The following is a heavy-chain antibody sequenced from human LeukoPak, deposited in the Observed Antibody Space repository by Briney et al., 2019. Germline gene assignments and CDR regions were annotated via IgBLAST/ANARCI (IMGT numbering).Heavy chain of an antibody. CDR2: IRYDGSNN. CDR1: GFTFSSCG. V-gene: IGHV3-30*02. J-gene: IGHJ4*02. Sequence: PGGSLRLSCAASGFTFSSCGMHWVRQAPGKGLEWVAFIRYDGSNNYYADSVKGRFSISRDNSKNTLYLQMNSLRAEDTAVYCCAKDNYDYGDYDGGDFWGQGTLVTVSS. D-gene: IGHD4-17*01. CDR3: AKDNYDYGDYDGGDF.